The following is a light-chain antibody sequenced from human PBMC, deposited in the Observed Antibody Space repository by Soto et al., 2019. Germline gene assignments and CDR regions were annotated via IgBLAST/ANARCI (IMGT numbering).Light chain of an antibody. J-gene: IGKJ1*01. CDR3: QQYYTPSWT. Sequence: DIVLTQSPDSLAVSLGERATIKCKSSQSLLKSSTKHDYVAWYQQKPGQPPKLLFYWASTRESGVPDRFSGSGSGTDFTLTISSLQAEDVAVYYCQQYYTPSWTFGQGTKVDIK. V-gene: IGKV4-1*01. CDR1: QSLLKSSTKHDY. CDR2: WAS.